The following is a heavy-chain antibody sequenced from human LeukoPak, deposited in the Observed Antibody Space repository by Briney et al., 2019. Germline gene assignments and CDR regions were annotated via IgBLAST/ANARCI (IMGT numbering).Heavy chain of an antibody. Sequence: GGSLRLSCAASGFTVSSDYMSWVRQAPGKGLEWVSVIYSSSITSYADSVKGRFTISRHNSKNTLYLQMNSLRSDDTAVYYCARDGYYDFWSGYYDYWGQGTLVTVSS. V-gene: IGHV3-53*04. CDR2: IYSSSIT. D-gene: IGHD3-3*01. J-gene: IGHJ4*02. CDR3: ARDGYYDFWSGYYDY. CDR1: GFTVSSDY.